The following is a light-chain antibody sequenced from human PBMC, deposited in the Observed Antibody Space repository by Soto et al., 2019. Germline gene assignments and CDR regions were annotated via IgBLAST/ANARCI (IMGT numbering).Light chain of an antibody. CDR1: QSVSSD. V-gene: IGKV3-11*01. J-gene: IGKJ2*01. Sequence: EIVLTQSPATLSLSPGERVTLSCRASQSVSSDLAWYQQKPGQAPRLLIYDASNRATGIPVRFSGSGSGTDSTLTISSLEPEDFAVYYCQQRSNWPVTFGQGTKLEIK. CDR3: QQRSNWPVT. CDR2: DAS.